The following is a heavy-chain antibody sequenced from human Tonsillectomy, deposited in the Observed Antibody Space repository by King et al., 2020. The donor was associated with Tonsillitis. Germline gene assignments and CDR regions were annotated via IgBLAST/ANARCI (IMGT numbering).Heavy chain of an antibody. Sequence: VQLVESGGGLVKPGGSLRLSCAASGFTFSDYSMTWIREAPGKGLEWVAYISGSGSTTFHADSMKGRLSISRDNAKNSLHLQMDSLRAEDTALYYCARVGIAYFDYWGQGALVTVSS. CDR3: ARVGIAYFDY. J-gene: IGHJ4*02. CDR1: GFTFSDYS. CDR2: ISGSGSTT. D-gene: IGHD6-13*01. V-gene: IGHV3-11*01.